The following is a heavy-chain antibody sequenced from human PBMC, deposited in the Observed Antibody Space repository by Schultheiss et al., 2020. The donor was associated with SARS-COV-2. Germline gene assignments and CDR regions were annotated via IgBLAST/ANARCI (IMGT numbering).Heavy chain of an antibody. D-gene: IGHD2-21*01. J-gene: IGHJ6*02. CDR2: INHSGST. V-gene: IGHV4-34*01. Sequence: SETLSLTCAVYGGSLSGYYWSWIRQPPGKGLEWIGEINHSGSTNYNPSLKSRATISFDTSKDQISLKLTSVTAADTAVYYCARDCGSVACPYGMDLWGQGTTVTVSS. CDR3: ARDCGSVACPYGMDL. CDR1: GGSLSGYY.